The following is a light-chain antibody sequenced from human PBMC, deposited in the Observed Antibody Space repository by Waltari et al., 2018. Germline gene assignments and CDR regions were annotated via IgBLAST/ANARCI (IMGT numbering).Light chain of an antibody. Sequence: QSALTQPASVSGSPGQSVTIFCAGTSNDVVGYNSVSWYQEHPGQAPRVIIYDVSDRRSGVSDPCSGSESGNAASLTISGFQAEDEADYYCSSQSSNDVVLFGGGTKLTVL. CDR2: DVS. V-gene: IGLV2-14*01. CDR1: SNDVVGYNS. CDR3: SSQSSNDVVL. J-gene: IGLJ2*01.